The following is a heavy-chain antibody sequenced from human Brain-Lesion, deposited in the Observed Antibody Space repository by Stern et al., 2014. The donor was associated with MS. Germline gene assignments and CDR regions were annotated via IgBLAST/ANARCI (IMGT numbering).Heavy chain of an antibody. CDR3: ARRGDSSSSGFDY. CDR2: IWPGDSDT. J-gene: IGHJ4*02. V-gene: IGHV5-51*01. CDR1: GYRFTSNW. Sequence: EVQLVESGAEVKKPGESLKISCKGSGYRFTSNWIGWVRQMPGKSLEWMGTIWPGDSDTRYSPPFQGQVTISADKSISTAYLQWSSLQASDTAMYYCARRGDSSSSGFDYWGQGPLVIVSS. D-gene: IGHD6-6*01.